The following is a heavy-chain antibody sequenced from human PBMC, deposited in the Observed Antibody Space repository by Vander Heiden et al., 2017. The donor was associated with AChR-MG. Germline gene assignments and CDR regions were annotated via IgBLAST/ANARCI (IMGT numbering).Heavy chain of an antibody. CDR2: IYYDGST. CDR1: GYSISSGWY. V-gene: IGHV4-38-2*01. CDR3: ARVGTPTYYYGMDV. Sequence: QVQLQESGPGLVKPSETLSLTCVVSGYSISSGWYWGWIRQPPGKGLEGIGSIYYDGSTYYNPSLKSRVTISVDTSKNQFSLKLSSVTAADTAVYYCARVGTPTYYYGMDVWGQGTTVTVSS. J-gene: IGHJ6*02. D-gene: IGHD1-26*01.